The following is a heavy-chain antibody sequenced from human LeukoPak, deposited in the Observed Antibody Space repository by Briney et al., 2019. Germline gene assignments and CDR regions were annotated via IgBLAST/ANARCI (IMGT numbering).Heavy chain of an antibody. CDR3: ARRANDYGDSLNWFDP. D-gene: IGHD4-17*01. CDR2: IYPGDSDT. CDR1: GYSFTSYW. Sequence: GESLKIFCKGPGYSFTSYWIGRVRQMPGKGLEWMGIIYPGDSDTRYSPSFQGQVTISADKSISTAYLQWSSLKASDTAMYYCARRANDYGDSLNWFDPWGQGTLVTVSS. J-gene: IGHJ5*02. V-gene: IGHV5-51*01.